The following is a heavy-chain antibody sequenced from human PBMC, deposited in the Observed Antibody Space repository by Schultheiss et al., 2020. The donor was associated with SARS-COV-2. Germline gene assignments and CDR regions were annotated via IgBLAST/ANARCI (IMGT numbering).Heavy chain of an antibody. CDR1: GVSVSSYC. CDR3: ATLGGGLTAANYYSDH. CDR2: IHSTGNT. Sequence: SETLSLTCNVSGVSVSSYCWNWIRQSPGKGLEWIGYIHSTGNTDYNPSLKSRVTMSVDTSTNQFSLKLSSVTAADTAVYYCATLGGGLTAANYYSDHWGQGTLVTVSS. D-gene: IGHD2-21*02. J-gene: IGHJ4*02. V-gene: IGHV4-4*08.